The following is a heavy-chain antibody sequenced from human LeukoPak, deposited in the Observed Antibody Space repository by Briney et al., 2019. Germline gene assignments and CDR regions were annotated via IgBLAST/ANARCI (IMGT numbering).Heavy chain of an antibody. J-gene: IGHJ3*02. CDR2: IYYSGST. V-gene: IGHV4-59*01. CDR3: ARDHPLYYYDSRAFDI. D-gene: IGHD3-22*01. Sequence: SETLSLTCTVSGGSISSYYWSWIRQPPGKGLEWIGYIYYSGSTNYNPSLKSRVTISVDTSKNQFSLKLSPVTAADTAVYYCARDHPLYYYDSRAFDIWGQGTMVTVSS. CDR1: GGSISSYY.